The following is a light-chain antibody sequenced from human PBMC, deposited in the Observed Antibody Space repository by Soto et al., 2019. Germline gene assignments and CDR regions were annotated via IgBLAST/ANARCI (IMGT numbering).Light chain of an antibody. V-gene: IGLV2-11*01. CDR3: CAYAGSYTVL. J-gene: IGLJ2*01. Sequence: QSVLTQPRSVSGSPGQSVTISCTGTSSDVGGYKYVSWYQQHPGKVPKLMMFDVSERPSGVPDRFSGSKSGNTASLSISGLQAEDEADYYCCAYAGSYTVLFGEGTKVTVL. CDR1: SSDVGGYKY. CDR2: DVS.